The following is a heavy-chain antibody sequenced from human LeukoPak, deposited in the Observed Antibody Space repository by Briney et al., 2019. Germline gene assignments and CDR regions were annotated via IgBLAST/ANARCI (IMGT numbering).Heavy chain of an antibody. CDR2: INPNSGGT. Sequence: GASVKVSCKASGYTSTGYYMHWVRQAPGQGLEWMGWINPNSGGTNHAQKFQGRVTMTRDTSISTAYMELSRLRSDDTAVYYCARFSELPWLGRGFDYWGQGTLVTVSS. V-gene: IGHV1-2*02. CDR1: GYTSTGYY. D-gene: IGHD6-19*01. CDR3: ARFSELPWLGRGFDY. J-gene: IGHJ4*02.